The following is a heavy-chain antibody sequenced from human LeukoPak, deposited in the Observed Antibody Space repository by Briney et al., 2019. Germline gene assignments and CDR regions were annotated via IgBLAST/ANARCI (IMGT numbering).Heavy chain of an antibody. V-gene: IGHV3-30-3*01. CDR2: ISYDGSNK. J-gene: IGHJ4*02. CDR1: GFTFSSYA. D-gene: IGHD2-2*01. CDR3: AREGLTSCCYRAYFDY. Sequence: GGSLRLSCAASGFTFSSYAMHWVRQAPGKGLEGGAVISYDGSNKYYADSVKGRFTISRDNSKNTLYLQMNSLRAEDTAVYYCAREGLTSCCYRAYFDYWGQGTLVTVSS.